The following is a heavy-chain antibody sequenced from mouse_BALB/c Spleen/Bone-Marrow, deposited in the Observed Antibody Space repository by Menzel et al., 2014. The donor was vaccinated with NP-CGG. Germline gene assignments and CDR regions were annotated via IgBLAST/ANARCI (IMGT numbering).Heavy chain of an antibody. CDR1: GYSFTGYY. CDR2: INPYNGAT. J-gene: IGHJ2*01. D-gene: IGHD6-2*01. CDR3: AREGGLVPDYFDY. V-gene: IGHV1-31*01. Sequence: EVQGVESGPELVKPGASVKISCKASGYSFTGYYMHWVKQSHVKSLEWIGRINPYNGATSYNQNFKDKASLTIDKSSSTAYMEVHSLTSEDSAVYYCAREGGLVPDYFDYWGQGTTLTVSS.